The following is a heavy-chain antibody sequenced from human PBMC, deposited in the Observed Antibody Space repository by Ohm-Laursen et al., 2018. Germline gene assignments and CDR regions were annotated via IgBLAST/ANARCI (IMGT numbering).Heavy chain of an antibody. CDR2: IYYSGST. CDR3: ARGPAVADY. CDR1: GGSLSSYY. V-gene: IGHV4-59*01. D-gene: IGHD6-19*01. Sequence: GTLSLICTVSGGSLSSYYWSWIRQPPGKGLEWIGYIYYSGSTNYNPSLKSRVTISVDTSKNQFSLKLSSVTAADTAVYYCARGPAVADYWGQGTLVTVSS. J-gene: IGHJ4*02.